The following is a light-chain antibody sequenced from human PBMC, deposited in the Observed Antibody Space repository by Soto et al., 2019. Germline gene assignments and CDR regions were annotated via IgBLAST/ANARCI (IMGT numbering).Light chain of an antibody. CDR2: AAS. CDR3: QQFNTYPRT. CDR1: QGISNY. Sequence: DIQLTQSPSFLSASVGDRVTLTCRASQGISNYLAWYQQKPGKAPKLLIFAASTLQSGVPSRFSGSGSGTEFTLTISSLQPEDFATYYCQQFNTYPRTFGQGTKMEIK. J-gene: IGKJ1*01. V-gene: IGKV1-9*01.